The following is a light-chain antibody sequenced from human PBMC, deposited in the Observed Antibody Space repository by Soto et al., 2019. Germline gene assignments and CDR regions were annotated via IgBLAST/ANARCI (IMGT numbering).Light chain of an antibody. J-gene: IGKJ1*01. Sequence: DLQMTQSPSSLSASVGDRVTITCRARQTISNYLNWYQQKPGKAPNLLIYGASSLQSGVPARFSGSGSGTDFTLNISSLQPEDFATYYCQQTYSAAWTFGQGTKVEIK. CDR1: QTISNY. CDR3: QQTYSAAWT. CDR2: GAS. V-gene: IGKV1-39*01.